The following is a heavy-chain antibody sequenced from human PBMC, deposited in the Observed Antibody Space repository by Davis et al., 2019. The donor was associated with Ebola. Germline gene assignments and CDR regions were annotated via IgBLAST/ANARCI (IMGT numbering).Heavy chain of an antibody. CDR1: GGTFSSYA. CDR3: ARERVGATILSDFDY. D-gene: IGHD1-26*01. J-gene: IGHJ4*02. Sequence: SVKVSCKASGGTFSSYAISWVRQAPGQGLEWMGRIIPILGTANYAQKFQGRVTITADKSTSTAYMELSSLRSEDTAVYYCARERVGATILSDFDYWGQGTLVTVSS. CDR2: IIPILGTA. V-gene: IGHV1-69*04.